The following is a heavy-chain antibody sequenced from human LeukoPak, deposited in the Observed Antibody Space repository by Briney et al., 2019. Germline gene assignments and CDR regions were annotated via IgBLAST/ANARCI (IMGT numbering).Heavy chain of an antibody. CDR1: GFTFSNAW. V-gene: IGHV3-15*01. J-gene: IGHJ4*02. CDR2: IKSKTDGGTT. CDR3: TESGAYYYGSGSSLIDY. D-gene: IGHD3-10*01. Sequence: GGSLRLSCAASGFTFSNAWLSWVRQAPGKGLAWVGRIKSKTDGGTTDYAAPVKGRFTISRDDSKNTLYLQMNSLKTEDTAVYYCTESGAYYYGSGSSLIDYWGQGTLVTVSS.